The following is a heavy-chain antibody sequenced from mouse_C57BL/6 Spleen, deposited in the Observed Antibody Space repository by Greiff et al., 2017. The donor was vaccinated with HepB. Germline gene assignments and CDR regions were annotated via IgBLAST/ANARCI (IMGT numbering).Heavy chain of an antibody. CDR1: GYTFTDYY. CDR2: INPNNGGT. CDR3: ASDYGSSYGAMDY. V-gene: IGHV1-26*01. Sequence: EVQLQQSGPELVKPGASVKIPCKASGYTFTDYYMNWVKQSHGKSLEWIGDINPNNGGTSYNQKFKGKATLTVDKSSSTAYMELRSLTSEDSAVYYCASDYGSSYGAMDYWGQGTSVTVSS. D-gene: IGHD1-1*01. J-gene: IGHJ4*01.